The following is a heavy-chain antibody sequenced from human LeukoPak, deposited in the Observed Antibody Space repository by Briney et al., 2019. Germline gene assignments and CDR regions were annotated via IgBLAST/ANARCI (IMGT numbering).Heavy chain of an antibody. D-gene: IGHD3-10*01. Sequence: PGGSLRLSCAASGFTFSSYAMSWVRQAPGKGLEWVSAISGSGGSTYYAASVKGRFTISRDNSKNTLYLQMNSLRAEDTAVYYCAKLWFGELSSYFDYWGQGTLVTVSS. CDR1: GFTFSSYA. V-gene: IGHV3-23*01. J-gene: IGHJ4*02. CDR3: AKLWFGELSSYFDY. CDR2: ISGSGGST.